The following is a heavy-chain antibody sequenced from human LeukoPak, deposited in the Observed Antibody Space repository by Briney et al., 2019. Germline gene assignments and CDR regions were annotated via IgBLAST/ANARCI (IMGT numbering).Heavy chain of an antibody. CDR3: AVNTAMVTNWFDP. CDR2: IYYSGST. D-gene: IGHD5-18*01. CDR1: DDSITMYY. J-gene: IGHJ5*02. Sequence: SETLSLTCSVSDDSITMYYWTWIRQPPGKGLEWIGYIYYSGSTNYNPSLKSRVTISVDTSKNQFSLKLSSVTAADTAVYYCAVNTAMVTNWFDPWGQGTLVTVSS. V-gene: IGHV4-59*12.